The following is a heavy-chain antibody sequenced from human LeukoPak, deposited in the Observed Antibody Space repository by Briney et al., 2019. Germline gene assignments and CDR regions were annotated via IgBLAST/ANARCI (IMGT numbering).Heavy chain of an antibody. D-gene: IGHD7-27*01. V-gene: IGHV4-59*01. CDR2: IYYSGST. CDR1: GGSISSYY. CDR3: AEGESGDYFDY. J-gene: IGHJ4*02. Sequence: SETLSLTCTVSGGSISSYYWSWIRQHPGKGLEWIGYIYYSGSTNYNPSLKSRVTISVDTSKNQFSLKLSSVTAADTAVYYCAEGESGDYFDYWGRGTLVTVSS.